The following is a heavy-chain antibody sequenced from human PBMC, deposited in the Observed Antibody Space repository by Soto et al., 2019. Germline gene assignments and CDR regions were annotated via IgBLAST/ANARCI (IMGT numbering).Heavy chain of an antibody. V-gene: IGHV4-34*01. CDR3: ARGLSPYSSSSYFDY. Sequence: SETLSLTCAVYGGSFSGYYWSWVRQPPGKGLEWIGEINHSGSTNYNPSLKSRVTISVDTSKNQFSLKLSSVTAADTAVYYCARGLSPYSSSSYFDYWGQGTLVTVS. J-gene: IGHJ4*02. D-gene: IGHD6-6*01. CDR2: INHSGST. CDR1: GGSFSGYY.